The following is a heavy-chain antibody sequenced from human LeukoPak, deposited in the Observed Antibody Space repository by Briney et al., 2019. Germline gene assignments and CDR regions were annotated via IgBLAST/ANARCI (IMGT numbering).Heavy chain of an antibody. CDR3: AKSGSSSWFLDY. Sequence: PGGSLRLSCAASGSTFSTYAMSWVRQAPGRGLEWVSAISSSGDGGSGGITYYADSVKGRFTISRDNSKNTLYLQMNSLRAEDTAVYYCAKSGSSSWFLDYWGQGALVTVSS. V-gene: IGHV3-23*01. J-gene: IGHJ4*02. CDR2: ISSSGDGGSGGIT. CDR1: GSTFSTYA. D-gene: IGHD6-13*01.